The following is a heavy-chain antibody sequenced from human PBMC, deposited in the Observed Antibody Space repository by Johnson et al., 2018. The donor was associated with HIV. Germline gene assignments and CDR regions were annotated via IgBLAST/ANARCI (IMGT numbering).Heavy chain of an antibody. Sequence: QEQLVESGGGVVQPGRSLRLSCVGSAFTFSSYAMHWVRQAPGKGLEWVAVISYDGSNKYYADSVKGRFTISRDNSKNTLYLQMNSLRAEDTAVYYCARDLNRYYYGSVKAFDIWGQGTMVTVSS. V-gene: IGHV3-30*04. CDR2: ISYDGSNK. CDR1: AFTFSSYA. J-gene: IGHJ3*02. D-gene: IGHD3-10*01. CDR3: ARDLNRYYYGSVKAFDI.